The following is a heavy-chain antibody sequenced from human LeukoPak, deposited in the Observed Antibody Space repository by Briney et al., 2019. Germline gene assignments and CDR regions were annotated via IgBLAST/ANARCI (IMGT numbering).Heavy chain of an antibody. CDR3: ARGGWFANDAFDI. D-gene: IGHD3-10*01. V-gene: IGHV3-11*01. CDR2: ISSSGTTI. J-gene: IGHJ3*02. CDR1: GFTFSDYY. Sequence: GGSLRLSCAASGFTFSDYYMSWIRQAPGKGLERVSYISSSGTTIYYADSVKDRFTISRDNAKNSLYLQMNSLRAEDTAVYYCARGGWFANDAFDIWGQGTMVTVSS.